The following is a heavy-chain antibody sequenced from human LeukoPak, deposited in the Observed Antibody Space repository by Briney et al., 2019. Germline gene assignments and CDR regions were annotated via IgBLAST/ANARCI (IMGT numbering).Heavy chain of an antibody. CDR2: IYYSGST. V-gene: IGHV4-59*01. CDR3: ARDDCGGDCYLDY. J-gene: IGHJ4*02. Sequence: SETLSLTCTVSCGSISSYYWSWIRQPPGKGLEWIGYIYYSGSTNYNPSLKSRVTISVDTSKNQFSLKLSSVTAADTAVYYCARDDCGGDCYLDYWGQGTLVTVSS. CDR1: CGSISSYY. D-gene: IGHD2-21*02.